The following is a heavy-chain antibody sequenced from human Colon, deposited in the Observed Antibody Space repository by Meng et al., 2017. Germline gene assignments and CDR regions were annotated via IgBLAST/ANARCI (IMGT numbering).Heavy chain of an antibody. CDR2: ISSNGGST. Sequence: GESLMFSCAASGFSFSDYLMHWVRQAPGKGLEHVSAISSNGGSTWYADSVKGRFSISRDNFKNTLYLQMGSLRVEDMAVYYCARGSGYDILAGYYDYWGQGALVTVSS. V-gene: IGHV3-64*02. D-gene: IGHD3-9*01. CDR1: GFSFSDYL. J-gene: IGHJ4*02. CDR3: ARGSGYDILAGYYDY.